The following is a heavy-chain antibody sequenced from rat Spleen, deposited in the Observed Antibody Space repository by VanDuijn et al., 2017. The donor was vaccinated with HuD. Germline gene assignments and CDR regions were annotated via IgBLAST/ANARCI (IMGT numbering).Heavy chain of an antibody. V-gene: IGHV4-2*01. D-gene: IGHD4-3*01. J-gene: IGHJ2*01. CDR1: GFKFNDHW. CDR3: VREELGVRD. CDR2: INKDSSTI. Sequence: EVKLVDSGDGLVQPGRSLKLSCAASGFKFNDHWMGWVRQAPGKGLEWIGEINKDSSTIKYIPSLKDKITISRDNGQNTLYLQMSKLGAEDTAIYYCVREELGVRDWGQGVMVTVSS.